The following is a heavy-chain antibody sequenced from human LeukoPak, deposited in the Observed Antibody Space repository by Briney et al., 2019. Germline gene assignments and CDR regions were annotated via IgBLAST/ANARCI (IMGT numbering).Heavy chain of an antibody. V-gene: IGHV3-48*02. CDR2: ISSSSSTI. CDR1: GFTCSSYS. CDR3: ARQQWLSYYFDY. J-gene: IGHJ4*02. Sequence: GSLRLSCAASGFTCSSYSMNCVRQARGKGLEWVSYISSSSSTIYYADSVKGRFTISRDSAKNSLYLQMNSLRDEDTAVYYCARQQWLSYYFDYWGQGTLVTVSS. D-gene: IGHD6-19*01.